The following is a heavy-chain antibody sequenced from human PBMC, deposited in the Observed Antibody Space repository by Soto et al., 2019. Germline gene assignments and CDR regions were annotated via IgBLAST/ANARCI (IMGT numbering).Heavy chain of an antibody. Sequence: TGGSLRLSCEASGFSFSTYSMHWVRQAPGKGLEWVSSIGRRSDIYYADSVKGRFTISRDNAKNSVSLQMNSLRDEDTAVYYRAREETAWPLAYGLDVWGQGTTVTVS. CDR3: AREETAWPLAYGLDV. CDR2: IGRRSDI. CDR1: GFSFSTYS. J-gene: IGHJ6*02. D-gene: IGHD2-21*02. V-gene: IGHV3-21*01.